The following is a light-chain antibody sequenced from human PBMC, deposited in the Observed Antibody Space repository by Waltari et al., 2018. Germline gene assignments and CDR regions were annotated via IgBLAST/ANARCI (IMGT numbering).Light chain of an antibody. V-gene: IGLV2-23*01. J-gene: IGLJ3*02. CDR3: WSYAGSSTWV. CDR2: EGS. CDR1: SSDVGSYNL. Sequence: QSALTQPASVSGSPGQSITISCTGTSSDVGSYNLVSWYQQHPGKTPKLMIYEGSKRPSGVSDRFSGSKSGNTASLTISGVQAEDEADYYCWSYAGSSTWVFGGGTKLTVL.